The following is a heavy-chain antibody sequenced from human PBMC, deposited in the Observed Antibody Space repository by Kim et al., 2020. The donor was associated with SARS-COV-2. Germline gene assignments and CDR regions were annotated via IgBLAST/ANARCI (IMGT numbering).Heavy chain of an antibody. CDR1: GYRFTDYW. J-gene: IGHJ4*01. D-gene: IGHD1-1*01. Sequence: GESLKISCKVSGYRFTDYWIGWVRQMPGKGLEWMGIIYPDDSDTRYSPSFQGQVTFSADNSITTAYLLWTRLKASETAIYYCARRSKPGITDGTTFDYSG. CDR2: IYPDDSDT. CDR3: ARRSKPGITDGTTFDY. V-gene: IGHV5-51*01.